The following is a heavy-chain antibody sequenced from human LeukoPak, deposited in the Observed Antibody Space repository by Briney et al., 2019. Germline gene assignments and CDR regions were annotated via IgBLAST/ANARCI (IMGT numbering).Heavy chain of an antibody. CDR2: IYYSGST. CDR1: GGSINNYY. J-gene: IGHJ6*03. CDR3: ARTLSSGYPDYFYYMDV. V-gene: IGHV4-59*01. D-gene: IGHD3-22*01. Sequence: SETLSLTCSVSGGSINNYYWSWIRQPPGKGLEWIGYIYYSGSTKYNPSLKSRVSISVDTSKNQFSLKLSSVTAADTAVYYCARTLSSGYPDYFYYMDVWGKGTTVTISS.